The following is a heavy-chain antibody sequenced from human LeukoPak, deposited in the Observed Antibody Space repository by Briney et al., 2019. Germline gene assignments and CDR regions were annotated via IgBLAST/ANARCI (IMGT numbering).Heavy chain of an antibody. CDR2: IVVGSGNT. V-gene: IGHV1-58*01. D-gene: IGHD3-9*01. Sequence: GTSVKVSCKASGFTFTSSAVQWVRQARGQRLEWIGWIVVGSGNTNYAQKFQERVTITRDMSTSTAYMELSSLRSEDTAVYYCAAAELRYFDWFAFDIWGQGTVVTVSS. J-gene: IGHJ3*02. CDR1: GFTFTSSA. CDR3: AAAELRYFDWFAFDI.